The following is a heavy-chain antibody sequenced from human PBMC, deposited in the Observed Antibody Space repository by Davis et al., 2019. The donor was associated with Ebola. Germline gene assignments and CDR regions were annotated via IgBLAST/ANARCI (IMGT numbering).Heavy chain of an antibody. J-gene: IGHJ4*02. D-gene: IGHD6-13*01. CDR1: GYTFTSYG. CDR3: ARAIRGIAAAATDYFDY. CDR2: ISAYNGNT. V-gene: IGHV1-18*01. Sequence: ASVKVSCKASGYTFTSYGISWVRQAPGQGLEWMGWISAYNGNTNYAQKLQGRVTMTTDTSTSTAYMELRSLRSDDTAVYYCARAIRGIAAAATDYFDYWGQGTLVTVSS.